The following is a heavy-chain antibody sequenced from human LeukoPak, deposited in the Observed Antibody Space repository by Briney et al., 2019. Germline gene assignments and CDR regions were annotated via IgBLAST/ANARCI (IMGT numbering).Heavy chain of an antibody. CDR3: ARDRNGYNYFDY. CDR2: IKQDGSEK. CDR1: GLTFSSYW. Sequence: GGSLRLSCAASGLTFSSYWMSWVRQAPGKGLEWVANIKQDGSEKYYVDSVKGRFTISRDNAKNSLYLQMNSLRAEDTAVYYCARDRNGYNYFDYWGQGTLVTVSS. D-gene: IGHD5-24*01. J-gene: IGHJ4*02. V-gene: IGHV3-7*05.